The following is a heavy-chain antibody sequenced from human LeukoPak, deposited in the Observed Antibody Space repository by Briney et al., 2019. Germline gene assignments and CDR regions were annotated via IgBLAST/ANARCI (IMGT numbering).Heavy chain of an antibody. CDR3: ATFPTYYYDSSGYPTRWFDP. J-gene: IGHJ5*02. V-gene: IGHV1-24*01. CDR2: FDPEDGDT. Sequence: ASVKVSCKVSGYTLTELSMHWVRQAPGKGLEWMGGFDPEDGDTIYAQKFQGRVTMTEDTSTDTAYMELSSLRSEDTAVYYCATFPTYYYDSSGYPTRWFDPWGQGTLVTVSS. CDR1: GYTLTELS. D-gene: IGHD3-22*01.